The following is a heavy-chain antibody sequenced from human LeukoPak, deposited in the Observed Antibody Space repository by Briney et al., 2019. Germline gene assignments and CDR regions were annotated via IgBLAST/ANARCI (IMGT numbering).Heavy chain of an antibody. D-gene: IGHD6-19*01. CDR3: AREAYTSGYSFFDY. J-gene: IGHJ4*02. CDR2: IYPADSDT. CDR1: GYRFTTYW. Sequence: RGESLQISCKASGYRFTTYWIAWVRQLPGKGLEWMGTIYPADSDTRYSPSFQGQVTISADTSISTAYLQWTSLKASDNAMYYCAREAYTSGYSFFDYWGQGTLVTVSS. V-gene: IGHV5-51*01.